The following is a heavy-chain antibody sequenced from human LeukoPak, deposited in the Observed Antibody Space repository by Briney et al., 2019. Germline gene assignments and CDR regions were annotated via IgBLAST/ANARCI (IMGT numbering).Heavy chain of an antibody. CDR3: ARDCYVPAGGYYYGMDV. V-gene: IGHV1-2*02. CDR1: GFTFSNYG. CDR2: INPNSGGT. J-gene: IGHJ6*02. D-gene: IGHD2-2*01. Sequence: ASVKVSCKASGFTFSNYGINWVRQAPGQGLEWMGWINPNSGGTNYAQKFQGRVTMTRDTSISTAYMELSRLRSDDTAVYYCARDCYVPAGGYYYGMDVWGQGTTVTVSS.